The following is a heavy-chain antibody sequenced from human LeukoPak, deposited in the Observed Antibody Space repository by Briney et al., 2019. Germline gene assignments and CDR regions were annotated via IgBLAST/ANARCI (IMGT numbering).Heavy chain of an antibody. CDR1: GFTVSSNS. CDR3: ASGSPDYGDYAFDY. J-gene: IGHJ4*02. V-gene: IGHV3-53*04. Sequence: PGGSLRLSCAASGFTVSSNSMSWVRQAPGKGLEWVSVIYSGGSTYYADSVKGRFTISRHNSKNTLYLQMNSLRAEDTAVYYCASGSPDYGDYAFDYWGQGTLVTVSS. CDR2: IYSGGST. D-gene: IGHD4-17*01.